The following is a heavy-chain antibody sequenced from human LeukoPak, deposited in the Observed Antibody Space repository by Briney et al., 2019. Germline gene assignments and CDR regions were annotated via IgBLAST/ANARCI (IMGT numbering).Heavy chain of an antibody. J-gene: IGHJ4*02. CDR2: ITTTGGDT. Sequence: GGSLRLSCAASGFTFSSYGMNWVRQAPGKGLEWVSVITTTGGDTRYADSVKGRFTISRDNSKNTVYLQMNSLRAEDTAVYYCAKDRGSYGEYYFDYWGQGTLVTVSS. CDR3: AKDRGSYGEYYFDY. D-gene: IGHD1-26*01. CDR1: GFTFSSYG. V-gene: IGHV3-23*01.